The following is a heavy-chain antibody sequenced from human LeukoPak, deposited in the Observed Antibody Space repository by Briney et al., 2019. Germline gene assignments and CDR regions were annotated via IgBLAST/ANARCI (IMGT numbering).Heavy chain of an antibody. J-gene: IGHJ4*02. CDR3: ASFDY. CDR2: ISYDGSNK. Sequence: GRSLRLSCAASGFTFSSYGMHWVRQAPGKGLEWVAVISYDGSNKYYADSVKGRFTISRDNSKNTLYLQMNSLRAEDTAVYYRASFDYWGQGTLVTVSS. V-gene: IGHV3-30*03. CDR1: GFTFSSYG.